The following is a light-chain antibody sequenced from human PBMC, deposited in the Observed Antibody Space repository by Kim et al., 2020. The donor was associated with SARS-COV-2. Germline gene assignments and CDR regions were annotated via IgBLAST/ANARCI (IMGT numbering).Light chain of an antibody. CDR1: QDISRY. Sequence: DSQMTQSPSSLSASVGDRVTITCRASQDISRYLNWYQQKPGKAPKLLIYTASSLQSGVPSRFTGSGSETDFTLTISSLQPEDFATYYCQHTYSASRTFGQGTKVDIK. CDR3: QHTYSASRT. J-gene: IGKJ1*01. V-gene: IGKV1-39*01. CDR2: TAS.